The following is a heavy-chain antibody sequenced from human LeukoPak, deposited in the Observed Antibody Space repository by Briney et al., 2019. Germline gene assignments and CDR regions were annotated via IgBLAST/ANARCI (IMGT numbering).Heavy chain of an antibody. D-gene: IGHD6-19*01. J-gene: IGHJ4*02. CDR2: IYSSGNT. CDR3: ARGPGVVDGPHYFDS. Sequence: SETLSLTCTVSGASISNYHWSWIRQPAGKGLEWIGRIYSSGNTNYNPSLGSRVTISEDTSKNQFFLELNSVTAADTAMYYCARGPGVVDGPHYFDSWGQGTLVTVSS. CDR1: GASISNYH. V-gene: IGHV4-4*07.